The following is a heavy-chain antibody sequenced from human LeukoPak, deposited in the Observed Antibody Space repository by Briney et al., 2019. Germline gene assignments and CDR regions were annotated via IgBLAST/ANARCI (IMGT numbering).Heavy chain of an antibody. CDR3: AKEGY. Sequence: PGGSLRLSCAASEFSFSVNWMSWVRQAPGKGPEWVASIKQDGSEKYYVDSVSGRFTISRDNAKNSLYLQMNSLRAEDTAVYYCAKEGYWGQGTLVTVSS. V-gene: IGHV3-7*01. CDR2: IKQDGSEK. CDR1: EFSFSVNW. J-gene: IGHJ4*02.